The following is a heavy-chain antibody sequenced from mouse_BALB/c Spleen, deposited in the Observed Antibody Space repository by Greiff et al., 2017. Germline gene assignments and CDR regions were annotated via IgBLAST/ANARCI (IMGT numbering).Heavy chain of an antibody. V-gene: IGHV2-2*01. D-gene: IGHD2-10*01. CDR2: IWSGGST. CDR3: ARDPLSYYGNYVGAMDY. CDR1: GFSLTSYG. J-gene: IGHJ4*01. Sequence: VQLQESGPGLVQPSQSLSITCTVSGFSLTSYGVHWVRQSPGKGLEWLGVIWSGGSTDYNAAFISRLSISKDNSKSQVFLKMNSLQTDDTARYYCARDPLSYYGNYVGAMDYWGQGTSVTVSS.